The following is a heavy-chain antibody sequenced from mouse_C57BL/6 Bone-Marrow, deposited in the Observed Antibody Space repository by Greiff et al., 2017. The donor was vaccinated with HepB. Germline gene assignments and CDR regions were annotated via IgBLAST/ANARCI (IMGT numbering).Heavy chain of an antibody. CDR2: IYPGSGST. Sequence: QVQLKQPGAELVKPGASVKMSCKASGYTFTSYWITWVKQRPGQGLEWIGDIYPGSGSTNYNEKFKSKATLTVDTSSSTAYMQLSSLTSEDSAVYYCARRDYGSSYLYYYAMDYWGQGTSVTVSS. CDR3: ARRDYGSSYLYYYAMDY. CDR1: GYTFTSYW. V-gene: IGHV1-55*01. J-gene: IGHJ4*01. D-gene: IGHD1-1*01.